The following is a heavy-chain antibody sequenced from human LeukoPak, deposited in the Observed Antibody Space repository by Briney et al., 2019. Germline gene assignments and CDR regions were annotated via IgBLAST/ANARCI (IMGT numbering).Heavy chain of an antibody. Sequence: GGSLRLSCAASGFTFSSYWMSWVRQAPGKGLEWVANIKQDGSEKYYVDSVKGRFTISRDNAKNSLYLQMNSLRAEDTAVYYCARDHYCSSTSCYTVERFFDYWDQGTLVTVSS. J-gene: IGHJ4*02. CDR3: ARDHYCSSTSCYTVERFFDY. CDR1: GFTFSSYW. CDR2: IKQDGSEK. V-gene: IGHV3-7*01. D-gene: IGHD2-2*02.